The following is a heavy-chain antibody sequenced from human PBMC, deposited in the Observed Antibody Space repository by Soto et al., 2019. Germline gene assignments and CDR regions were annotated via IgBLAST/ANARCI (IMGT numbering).Heavy chain of an antibody. CDR3: TTEWHTVTTGY. V-gene: IGHV3-15*01. D-gene: IGHD4-17*01. CDR2: IKSKTDGGTT. CDR1: GFTFNNAW. J-gene: IGHJ4*02. Sequence: EVQLVESGGGLVKPGGSLRLSCAASGFTFNNAWMNWVRQSPGKGLEWVGRIKSKTDGGTTDYAAPVKDRFSISRDDSKTTLYLQMNSLKTEDTAVYYCTTEWHTVTTGYWGQGTLVTVSS.